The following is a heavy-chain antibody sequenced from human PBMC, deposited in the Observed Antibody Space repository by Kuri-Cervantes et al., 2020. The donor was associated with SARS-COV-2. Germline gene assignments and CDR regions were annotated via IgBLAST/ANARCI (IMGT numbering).Heavy chain of an antibody. J-gene: IGHJ6*03. CDR1: GYSFTSYW. Sequence: KVSCKGSGYSFTSYWIGWVRQMPGKGLEWMGIIYPGDSDTGYSPSFQGQVTISADKSISTAYLQWSSLKASDTAMYYCARHVDIVATMKDYYYYYMDVWGKGTTVTVSS. V-gene: IGHV5-51*01. D-gene: IGHD5-12*01. CDR3: ARHVDIVATMKDYYYYYMDV. CDR2: IYPGDSDT.